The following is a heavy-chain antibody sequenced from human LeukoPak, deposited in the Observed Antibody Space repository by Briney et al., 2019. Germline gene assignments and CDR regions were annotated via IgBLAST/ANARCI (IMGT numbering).Heavy chain of an antibody. CDR3: AKAHDILTGYFDY. V-gene: IGHV3-23*01. CDR2: VSGRGGST. Sequence: PGGSLRLSCAASGFTFSSYAMSWVRQAPGKGLEWVSGVSGRGGSTYYTDSVKGRFTISRDNSNNTVYLQMNSLRADDTAVYHCAKAHDILTGYFDYWGQGTLVTVSS. J-gene: IGHJ4*02. D-gene: IGHD3-9*01. CDR1: GFTFSSYA.